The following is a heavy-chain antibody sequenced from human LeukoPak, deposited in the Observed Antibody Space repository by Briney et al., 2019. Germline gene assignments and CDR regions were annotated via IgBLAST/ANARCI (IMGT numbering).Heavy chain of an antibody. Sequence: SETLSLTCTVSGGSISIYYWSWVRQPPGKGLEWMGYVYNSGNTDYNPSLKSRVTISADTSKNQFSLKLTSVTAADTAVYYCARGGPENTVVTRDFSFDYWGQGTLVAVSS. CDR3: ARGGPENTVVTRDFSFDY. D-gene: IGHD4-23*01. CDR1: GGSISIYY. V-gene: IGHV4-59*12. J-gene: IGHJ4*02. CDR2: VYNSGNT.